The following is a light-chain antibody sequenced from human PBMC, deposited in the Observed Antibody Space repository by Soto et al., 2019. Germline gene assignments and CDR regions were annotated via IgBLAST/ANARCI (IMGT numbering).Light chain of an antibody. J-gene: IGLJ1*01. Sequence: QSALTQPASVSGTPGQSITISCTGTNSDVGNYNLVSWYQQYPGKAPKLMIYEVSKRPSGVSSRFSGSKSANTASLTISGLQAEDEADYYCFSYAGSSTRVFGTGTKVTVL. CDR2: EVS. V-gene: IGLV2-23*02. CDR1: NSDVGNYNL. CDR3: FSYAGSSTRV.